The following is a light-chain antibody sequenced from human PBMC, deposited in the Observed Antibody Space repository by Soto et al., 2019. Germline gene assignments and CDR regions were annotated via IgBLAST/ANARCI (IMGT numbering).Light chain of an antibody. CDR2: GAS. CDR3: QQYGSSSWT. Sequence: EIVLTQSPGTLSVSPGERSTLSGRASQSVSSTYLAWYQQKPGQAPRLLIYGASSRATGIPARFSGSGSGTDFTLTISRLEPEDFAVYYCQQYGSSSWTFGQGTKVDIK. CDR1: QSVSSTY. J-gene: IGKJ1*01. V-gene: IGKV3-20*01.